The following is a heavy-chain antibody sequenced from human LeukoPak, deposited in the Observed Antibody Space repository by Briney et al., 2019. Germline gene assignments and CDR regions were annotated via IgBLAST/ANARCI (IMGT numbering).Heavy chain of an antibody. V-gene: IGHV3-23*01. CDR2: ISGSGGNT. D-gene: IGHD1-1*01. CDR3: AKGQELDDGVFDS. J-gene: IGHJ4*02. CDR1: GFTFTSYA. Sequence: QPGGSLRLSCAASGFTFTSYAMSWVRQAPGKGLEWVSGISGSGGNTFYADSVKGRFTISRDNSKNTLYLQMNSLRAEDTAAYHCAKGQELDDGVFDSWGQGTMVTVSS.